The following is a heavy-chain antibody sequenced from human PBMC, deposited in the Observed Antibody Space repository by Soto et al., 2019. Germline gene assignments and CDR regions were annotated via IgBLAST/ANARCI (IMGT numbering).Heavy chain of an antibody. V-gene: IGHV1-2*04. D-gene: IGHD3-16*01. CDR1: GYTFTGYY. J-gene: IGHJ3*02. Sequence: ASVKVSCKASGYTFTGYYMRWVRQAPGQGLEWMGWINPNSGGTNYAQKFQGWVTMTRDTSISTAYMELSRLRSDDTAVYYCARVRGRGDLHDAFDIWGQGTMVTV. CDR3: ARVRGRGDLHDAFDI. CDR2: INPNSGGT.